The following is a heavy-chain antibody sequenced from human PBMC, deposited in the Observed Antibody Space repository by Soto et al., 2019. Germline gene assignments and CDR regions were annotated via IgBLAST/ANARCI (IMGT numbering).Heavy chain of an antibody. D-gene: IGHD2-15*01. CDR3: APRRLLSPESMP. CDR1: GDSFTTDW. J-gene: IGHJ5*02. CDR2: IYPGDSRT. Sequence: GESLKISCKGSGDSFTTDWIGWVRQMAGKGLEWVEVIYPGDSRTRYSPPFQGQVTISVDKSINTAYLQWSSLKASDTAMYYCAPRRLLSPESMPWGQGTPVTVYS. V-gene: IGHV5-51*01.